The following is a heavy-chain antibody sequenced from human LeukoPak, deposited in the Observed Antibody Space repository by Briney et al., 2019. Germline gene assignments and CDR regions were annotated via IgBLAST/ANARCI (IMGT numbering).Heavy chain of an antibody. Sequence: PGGSLRLSCTASGFTFSTYTMHWVRQAPGKGLEWVAVISYDGSNIYYTDSVKGRFTISRDNSKSTLYLQMNSLRAEDTAVYYCARGVPYDSWSGPHYSDYWGQGTLVTVSS. CDR3: ARGVPYDSWSGPHYSDY. CDR1: GFTFSTYT. CDR2: ISYDGSNI. V-gene: IGHV3-30*04. J-gene: IGHJ4*02. D-gene: IGHD3-3*01.